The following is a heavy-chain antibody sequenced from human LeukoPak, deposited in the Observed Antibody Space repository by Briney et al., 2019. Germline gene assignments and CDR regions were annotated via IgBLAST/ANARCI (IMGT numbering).Heavy chain of an antibody. CDR3: ARDDREFNSAWYYPMDY. Sequence: GGSLRLSCAASGFIFRTYGMTWVRQAPGKGLEWVSVISGSGGSTYYADSVKGRFTISRDNSKNTLYLQMNSLRAEDTAVYYCARDDREFNSAWYYPMDYWGQGTLVTASS. CDR2: ISGSGGST. J-gene: IGHJ4*02. V-gene: IGHV3-23*01. D-gene: IGHD6-19*01. CDR1: GFIFRTYG.